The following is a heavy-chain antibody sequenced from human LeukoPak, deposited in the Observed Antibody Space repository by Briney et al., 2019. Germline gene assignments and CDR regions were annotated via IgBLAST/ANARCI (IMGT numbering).Heavy chain of an antibody. V-gene: IGHV3-9*01. CDR1: GFTFDDYA. J-gene: IGHJ4*02. CDR2: VSWNSGSI. Sequence: GGSLRLSCAASGFTFDDYAMHWVRQVPGKGLEWVSGVSWNSGSIGYADSVKGRFTISRDNSKNTLYLQMNSLRAEDTAVYYCAKRDYWGQGTLVTVSS. CDR3: AKRDY.